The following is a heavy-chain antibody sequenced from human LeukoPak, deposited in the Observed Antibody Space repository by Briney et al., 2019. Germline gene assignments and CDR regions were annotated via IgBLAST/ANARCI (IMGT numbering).Heavy chain of an antibody. D-gene: IGHD6-13*01. CDR2: ISSSSSYI. Sequence: PGGSLRLSCAASGFTFSRYWMSWVRQAPGKGLEWVSFISSSSSYIYYADSVKGRFTISRDNAKNSLYLQMNSLRAEDTAVYYCARIMTQQMVFDYWGQGTLVTVSS. CDR1: GFTFSRYW. J-gene: IGHJ4*02. CDR3: ARIMTQQMVFDY. V-gene: IGHV3-21*01.